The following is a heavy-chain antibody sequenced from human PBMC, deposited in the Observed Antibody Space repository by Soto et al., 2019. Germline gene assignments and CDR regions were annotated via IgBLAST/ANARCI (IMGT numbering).Heavy chain of an antibody. Sequence: EVQLVESGGGLVQPGGSLRLSCAASGFTFSAYWMHWVRQAPGKGLVWVSRIKDDGDGANYADSVQGRFTISRDNAKNTLYLQMNSLSPEDTAVYYCTRVGATWMDVWGQGTTVTVSS. D-gene: IGHD1-26*01. V-gene: IGHV3-74*01. CDR3: TRVGATWMDV. J-gene: IGHJ6*02. CDR2: IKDDGDGA. CDR1: GFTFSAYW.